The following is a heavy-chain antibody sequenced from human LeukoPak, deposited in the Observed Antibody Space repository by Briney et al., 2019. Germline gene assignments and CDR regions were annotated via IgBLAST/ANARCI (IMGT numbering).Heavy chain of an antibody. V-gene: IGHV4-59*08. CDR2: IYYSGST. J-gene: IGHJ4*02. CDR3: AGRTAATVAVY. CDR1: GGSISSYY. D-gene: IGHD6-19*01. Sequence: SETLSLTCTVSGGSISSYYWSWIRQPPGKGLGWIGYIYYSGSTNYNPSLKSRVNISVDTSKNQFSLKLSSVTAADTAVYYCAGRTAATVAVYWGQGTLVTVSS.